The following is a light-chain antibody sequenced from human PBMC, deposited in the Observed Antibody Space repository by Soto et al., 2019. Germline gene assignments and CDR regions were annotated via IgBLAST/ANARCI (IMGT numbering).Light chain of an antibody. CDR3: QQCGSSPWT. CDR2: AAS. CDR1: QSVSSN. V-gene: IGKV3-20*01. J-gene: IGKJ1*01. Sequence: EIVMTQSPATLSVSPGERATLSCRASQSVSSNLAWYQQKPGQAPRLLIYAASSRATGIPDRFSGGGSGTDITLTISRLEPEDFAVYYCQQCGSSPWTFGQGTKVDIK.